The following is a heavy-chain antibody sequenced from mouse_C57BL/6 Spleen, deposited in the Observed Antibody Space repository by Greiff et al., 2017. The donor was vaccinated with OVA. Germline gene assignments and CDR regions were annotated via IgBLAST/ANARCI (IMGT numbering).Heavy chain of an antibody. CDR3: AGDYYGSSLNYYAMDD. Sequence: QVQLQQSGPELVKPGASVKLSCKASGYAFSSSWMNWVKQRPGKGLEWIGRIYPGDGDTNYNGKFKGKATLTADKSSSTAYMQLSSLTSEDSAVYFCAGDYYGSSLNYYAMDDWGQGTSVTVSS. CDR2: IYPGDGDT. CDR1: GYAFSSSW. D-gene: IGHD1-1*01. V-gene: IGHV1-82*01. J-gene: IGHJ4*01.